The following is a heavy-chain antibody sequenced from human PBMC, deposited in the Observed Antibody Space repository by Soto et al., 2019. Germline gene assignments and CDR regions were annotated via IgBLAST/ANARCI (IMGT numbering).Heavy chain of an antibody. J-gene: IGHJ4*02. D-gene: IGHD7-27*01. CDR3: ARGATSTTYWGLFYN. V-gene: IGHV3-74*01. Sequence: EVQLVESGGGLVQPGGSLRLSCAGSGFTFSGYWMHWDRQAPGKGPVWVSRLNPNGTFTTNADSVKGRFTISRDNAKNTVYLQMNSLRADDTPVYFCARGATSTTYWGLFYNWVQGTLVTVPS. CDR1: GFTFSGYW. CDR2: LNPNGTFT.